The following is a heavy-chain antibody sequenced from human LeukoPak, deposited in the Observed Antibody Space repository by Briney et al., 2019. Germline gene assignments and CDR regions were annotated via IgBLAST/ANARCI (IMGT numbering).Heavy chain of an antibody. CDR1: GYTFTGYY. D-gene: IGHD6-13*01. CDR3: ARGGYSSSWYGGGAFDI. Sequence: ASVKVSCKASGYTFTGYYMYWVRQAPGQGLEWMGWINPNSGGTNYAQKFQGRVTMTRDTSISTAYMELSRLRSDDTAVYYCARGGYSSSWYGGGAFDIWGQGTMVTVSS. V-gene: IGHV1-2*02. J-gene: IGHJ3*02. CDR2: INPNSGGT.